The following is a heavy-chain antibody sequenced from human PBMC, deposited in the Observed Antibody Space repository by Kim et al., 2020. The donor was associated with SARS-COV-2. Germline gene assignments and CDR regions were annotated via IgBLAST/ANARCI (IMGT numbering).Heavy chain of an antibody. D-gene: IGHD2-2*01. Sequence: SETLSLTCAVYGGSFSGYYWSWIRQPPGKGLEWIGEINHSGSTNYNPSLKSRVTISVDTSKNQFSLKLSSVTAADTVVYYCARGSDCSSTSCPFDYWGQGTLVTVSS. V-gene: IGHV4-34*01. J-gene: IGHJ4*02. CDR1: GGSFSGYY. CDR3: ARGSDCSSTSCPFDY. CDR2: INHSGST.